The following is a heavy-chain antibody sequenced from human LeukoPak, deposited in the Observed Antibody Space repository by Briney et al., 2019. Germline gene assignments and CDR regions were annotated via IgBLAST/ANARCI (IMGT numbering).Heavy chain of an antibody. Sequence: GGSLRLSCAASGFTFSSFGMTWVRQAPGKGLEWVSGISGSGGSTYYADSVKGRFTISRDNSKNTLYLQMNSLRAEDTAIYYCARDERLLSFLKWGQGTLVTVSS. CDR2: ISGSGGST. CDR3: ARDERLLSFLK. D-gene: IGHD3-3*01. J-gene: IGHJ4*02. V-gene: IGHV3-23*01. CDR1: GFTFSSFG.